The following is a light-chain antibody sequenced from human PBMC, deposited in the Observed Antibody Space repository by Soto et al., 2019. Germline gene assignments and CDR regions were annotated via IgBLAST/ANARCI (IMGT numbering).Light chain of an antibody. Sequence: EIVMTQSPATLSVSPGERATLSCRASQGVSSNLAWYQQKPGQAPRLLIYGASTRATGTPSRFSGSGSGTEFTLTISSLQSEDFAVYYWQQYNNWPPITFGQGTRLEIK. J-gene: IGKJ5*01. CDR3: QQYNNWPPIT. CDR1: QGVSSN. V-gene: IGKV3-15*01. CDR2: GAS.